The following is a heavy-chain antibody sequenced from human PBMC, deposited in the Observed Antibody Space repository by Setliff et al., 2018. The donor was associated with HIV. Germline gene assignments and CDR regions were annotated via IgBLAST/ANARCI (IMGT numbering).Heavy chain of an antibody. Sequence: SETLSLTCGVFGGSFSNYFWTWMRQPPGKGLEWIGEFRLSGGTNYNYNPSLETRVTMSVDTSKNQFSLKLNSVTAADTAFYYCAGGRADAWEVLDSWGQGTLVTVSS. J-gene: IGHJ4*02. D-gene: IGHD1-26*01. CDR1: GGSFSNYF. V-gene: IGHV4-34*01. CDR2: FRLSGGT. CDR3: AGGRADAWEVLDS.